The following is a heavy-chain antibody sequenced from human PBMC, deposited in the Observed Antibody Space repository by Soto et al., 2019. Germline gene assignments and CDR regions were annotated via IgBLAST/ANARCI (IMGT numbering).Heavy chain of an antibody. CDR2: INHIGST. CDR1: GGSLRASY. Sequence: AGTLSRTVGEYGGSLRASYWSWIRQPPGKGLEWIGEINHIGSTNYNPSLKSRVTISVDTSKNQFSLKLSSVTAADTAVYYCARGRSGGSCYSVFTSCGLTFDYWGQGTLVTVSS. D-gene: IGHD2-15*01. J-gene: IGHJ4*02. V-gene: IGHV4-34*01. CDR3: ARGRSGGSCYSVFTSCGLTFDY.